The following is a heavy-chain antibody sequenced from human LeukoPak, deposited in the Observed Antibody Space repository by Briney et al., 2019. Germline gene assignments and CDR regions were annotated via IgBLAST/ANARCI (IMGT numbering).Heavy chain of an antibody. Sequence: GGSLRLSCAASGFTFTNYAMSWVRQAPGKGLEWVSAISGSGSSTNYADSVKGRFTISRDNSKNTLYLQMNSLRAEDTAIYYCAKRLASTSNWYYFDFWGHGTLVTVSS. CDR3: AKRLASTSNWYYFDF. V-gene: IGHV3-23*01. CDR1: GFTFTNYA. CDR2: ISGSGSST. D-gene: IGHD6-13*01. J-gene: IGHJ4*01.